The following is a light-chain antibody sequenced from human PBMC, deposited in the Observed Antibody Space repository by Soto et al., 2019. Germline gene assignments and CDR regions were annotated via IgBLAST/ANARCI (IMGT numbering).Light chain of an antibody. CDR1: QIIKTFY. Sequence: EIVLTPSPATLSLSPGETATLSCRASQIIKTFYFGWYQQKPGQSPRLLIYGVYSRATGTPDRFSGSGSGTDFTLTISRLEPEDFAVYYCQQYVSIPLTFGGGTKVDIK. V-gene: IGKV3-20*01. CDR2: GVY. CDR3: QQYVSIPLT. J-gene: IGKJ4*01.